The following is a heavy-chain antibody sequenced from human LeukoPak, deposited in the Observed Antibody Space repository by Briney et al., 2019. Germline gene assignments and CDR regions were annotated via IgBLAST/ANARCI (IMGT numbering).Heavy chain of an antibody. V-gene: IGHV1-24*01. CDR3: ATGDIAVAGGLDY. D-gene: IGHD6-19*01. CDR1: GYTFSRFS. J-gene: IGHJ4*02. Sequence: GSLRVSCEASGYTFSRFSMHWVRQAPGKGLEWMGGFDPEDGETIYAQKFQGRVTMTEDTSTDTAYMELSSLRSEDTAVYYCATGDIAVAGGLDYWGQGTLVTVSS. CDR2: FDPEDGET.